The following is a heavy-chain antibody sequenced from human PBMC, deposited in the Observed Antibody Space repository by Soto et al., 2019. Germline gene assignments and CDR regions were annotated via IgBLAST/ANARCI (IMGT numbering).Heavy chain of an antibody. CDR2: ISGSGGST. D-gene: IGHD4-17*01. Sequence: PGGSLRLSCADSGFTFGRYAMSWVRQAPGKGLEWVSAISGSGGSTYYADPVKGRFTISRDNSKSTLYVQMNSLRAEDTAVYYCAKDLTGFAGYGGNYFDYRGQGALVT. CDR3: AKDLTGFAGYGGNYFDY. V-gene: IGHV3-23*01. J-gene: IGHJ4*02. CDR1: GFTFGRYA.